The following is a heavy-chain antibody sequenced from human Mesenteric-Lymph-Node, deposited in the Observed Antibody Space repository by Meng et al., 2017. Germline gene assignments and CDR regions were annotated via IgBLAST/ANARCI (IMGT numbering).Heavy chain of an antibody. V-gene: IGHV4-30-4*01. CDR1: GDSITSGDYS. D-gene: IGHD5-12*01. CDR2: IYSSGNT. Sequence: QVQLQESGPGLVKPSQTLSLPCTVSGDSITSGDYSWNWIRQPPGKGLEWSGYIYSSGNTFYNPSLHSRVTTSVDTSKNQFSLRLTSVTAADAAVYYCARDSPGGYGYFDSWGQGTLVTVSS. J-gene: IGHJ4*02. CDR3: ARDSPGGYGYFDS.